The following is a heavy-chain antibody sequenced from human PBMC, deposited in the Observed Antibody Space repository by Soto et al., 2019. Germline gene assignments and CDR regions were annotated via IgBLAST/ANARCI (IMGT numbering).Heavy chain of an antibody. D-gene: IGHD1-20*01. CDR2: IMPIFRTP. J-gene: IGHJ6*02. V-gene: IGHV1-69*12. Sequence: QVQLEQSGAEVKKPGSSVKVSCKASGGTFSNSAISWLRQAPGQGLEWMGGIMPIFRTPDYAQKFQGRVTITADESTSTVYMELSGLKSDDTAVYYCARYKDRQQLGGNYYYILDVWGQGTTVTVSS. CDR3: ARYKDRQQLGGNYYYILDV. CDR1: GGTFSNSA.